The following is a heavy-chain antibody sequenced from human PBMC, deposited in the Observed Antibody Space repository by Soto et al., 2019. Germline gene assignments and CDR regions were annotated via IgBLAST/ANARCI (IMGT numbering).Heavy chain of an antibody. V-gene: IGHV4-31*03. CDR2: IYYSGST. J-gene: IGHJ4*02. CDR3: ARGGGRNYYDSSGYQPPDY. D-gene: IGHD3-22*01. CDR1: GGSISSGGYY. Sequence: QVQLQESGPGLVKPSQTLSLTCTVSGGSISSGGYYWSWIRQHPGKGLEWIGYIYYSGSTYYNPSLKSRVTISVDTSKNQFSLKLSSVTAADTAVYYCARGGGRNYYDSSGYQPPDYWGQGTLVTVSS.